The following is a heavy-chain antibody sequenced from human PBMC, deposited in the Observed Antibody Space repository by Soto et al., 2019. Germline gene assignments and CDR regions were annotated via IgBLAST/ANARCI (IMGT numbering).Heavy chain of an antibody. D-gene: IGHD3-16*01. CDR2: IVVGSGNT. Sequence: SVKISCKASGFTFTSSAVQWVRQARGQRLEWIGWIVVGSGNTNYAQKFQERVTITRDMSTSTAYMELSSLRSEDTAVYYCAAARGRWLHNIKYWGQGTLVTVSS. V-gene: IGHV1-58*01. CDR3: AAARGRWLHNIKY. J-gene: IGHJ4*02. CDR1: GFTFTSSA.